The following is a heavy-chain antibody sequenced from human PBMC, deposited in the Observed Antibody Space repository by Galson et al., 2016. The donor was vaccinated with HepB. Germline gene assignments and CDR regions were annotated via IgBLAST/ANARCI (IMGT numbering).Heavy chain of an antibody. D-gene: IGHD2-2*01. CDR2: INGDGSGT. Sequence: SLRLSCAASGFTFSDYWMHWVRQVPGKGLMWVSRINGDGSGTNFADSVRGRFTISRDNVKNTLHLQMNSLRVEDTAVYYCARDRVVGKKYALDIWGQGTMVTVSS. CDR1: GFTFSDYW. J-gene: IGHJ3*02. V-gene: IGHV3-74*01. CDR3: ARDRVVGKKYALDI.